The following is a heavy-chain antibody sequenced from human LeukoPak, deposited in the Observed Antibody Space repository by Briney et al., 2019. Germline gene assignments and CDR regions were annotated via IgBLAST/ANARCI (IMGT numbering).Heavy chain of an antibody. CDR3: ARDSKGAAAGTFDY. D-gene: IGHD6-13*01. V-gene: IGHV3-53*01. Sequence: PGGSLRLSCAASGFTVSSNYMSWVRQAPGKGLEWVSVIYSGDDTYYADSVKGRFTISRDNSKNTLYLQMNSLRAEDTAVYYCARDSKGAAAGTFDYWGQGTLVTVSS. CDR2: IYSGDDT. CDR1: GFTVSSNY. J-gene: IGHJ4*02.